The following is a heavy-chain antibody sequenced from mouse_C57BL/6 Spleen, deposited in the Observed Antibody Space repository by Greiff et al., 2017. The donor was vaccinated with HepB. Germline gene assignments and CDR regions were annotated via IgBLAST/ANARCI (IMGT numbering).Heavy chain of an antibody. CDR2: IYPRSGNT. Sequence: QVQLKESGAELARPGASVKLSCKASGYTFTSYGISWVKQRTGQGLEWIGEIYPRSGNTYYNEKFKGKATLTADKSSSTAYMELRSLTSEDSAVYFCARRSTLVAVDYWGQVTTLTVSS. CDR3: ARRSTLVAVDY. D-gene: IGHD1-1*01. J-gene: IGHJ2*01. V-gene: IGHV1-81*01. CDR1: GYTFTSYG.